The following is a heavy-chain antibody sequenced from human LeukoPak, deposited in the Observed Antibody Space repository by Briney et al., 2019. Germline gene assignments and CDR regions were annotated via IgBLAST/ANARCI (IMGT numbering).Heavy chain of an antibody. V-gene: IGHV1-69*05. Sequence: GASVKVSCKASGGTFSSYAISWVRQAPGQGLEWMGGIIPIFGTANYAQKFQGRVTMTRDTSTSTVYMELSSLRSEDTAVYYCARDGCSSTSCYHWFDPWGQGTLVTVSS. D-gene: IGHD2-2*01. J-gene: IGHJ5*02. CDR2: IIPIFGTA. CDR1: GGTFSSYA. CDR3: ARDGCSSTSCYHWFDP.